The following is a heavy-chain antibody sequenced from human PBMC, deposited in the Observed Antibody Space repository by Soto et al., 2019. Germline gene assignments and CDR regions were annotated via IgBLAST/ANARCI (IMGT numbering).Heavy chain of an antibody. CDR2: IYHSGST. Sequence: SETLSLTCTVSGYSISSGYYWGWIRQPPGKGLEWIGSIYHSGSTYYNPSLKSRVTISVDTSKNQFSLKLSSVTAADTAVYYCARDTIGDDAFDIWGQGTMVTVSS. J-gene: IGHJ3*02. V-gene: IGHV4-38-2*02. CDR1: GYSISSGYY. CDR3: ARDTIGDDAFDI. D-gene: IGHD3-10*01.